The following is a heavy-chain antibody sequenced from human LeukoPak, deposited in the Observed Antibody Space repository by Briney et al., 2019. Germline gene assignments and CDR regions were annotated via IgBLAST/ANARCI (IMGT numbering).Heavy chain of an antibody. J-gene: IGHJ6*03. V-gene: IGHV3-7*01. CDR3: AKDTVKVKTISRVPHYMDV. Sequence: PGGSLRLSCAASGFTFSSYWMSWVRQAPGKGLEWVANIKEDGSQKYSVDAVKGRFTISRDNAKNSLYLQMNSLRAEDTAVYYCAKDTVKVKTISRVPHYMDVWGKGTTVTISS. CDR2: IKEDGSQK. D-gene: IGHD5-12*01. CDR1: GFTFSSYW.